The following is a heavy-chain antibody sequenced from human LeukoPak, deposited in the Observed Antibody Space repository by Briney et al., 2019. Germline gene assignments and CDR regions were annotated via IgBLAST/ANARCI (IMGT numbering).Heavy chain of an antibody. CDR3: ATDGGNHNFDY. D-gene: IGHD1-14*01. Sequence: ASVKVSCXASGFTFTDYYLHWVRQAPGQGLEWMGRIVLNNGATNYAQKFQGRVTLTRDTSISTAYMELSRQTSDDTAVYYCATDGGNHNFDYWGQGTPVTVSS. CDR2: IVLNNGAT. V-gene: IGHV1-2*06. J-gene: IGHJ4*02. CDR1: GFTFTDYY.